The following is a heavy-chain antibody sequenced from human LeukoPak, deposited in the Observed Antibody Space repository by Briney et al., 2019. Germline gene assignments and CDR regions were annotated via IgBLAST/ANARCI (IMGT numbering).Heavy chain of an antibody. CDR1: GGSISSYY. J-gene: IGHJ4*02. V-gene: IGHV4-59*08. Sequence: SETLSLTCTVSGGSISSYYWSWIRRPPGKGLEWIGYIYYSGSTNYNPSLKSRVTISVDTSKNQFSLKLSSVTAADTAVYYCARSFGVVIIRDWGQGTLVTVSS. CDR2: IYYSGST. D-gene: IGHD3-3*01. CDR3: ARSFGVVIIRD.